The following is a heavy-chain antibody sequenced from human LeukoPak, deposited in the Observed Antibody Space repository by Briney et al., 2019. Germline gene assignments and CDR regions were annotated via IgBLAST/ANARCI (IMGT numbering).Heavy chain of an antibody. CDR2: MSYDGSNE. J-gene: IGHJ4*02. CDR3: ARGAPPDY. CDR1: GFTFSDYA. Sequence: PGRSQRLSCAASGFTFSDYAMYWVRQAPGKGLEWVASMSYDGSNEYYADSVKGRFTISRDNSKNTLYLQMSSLRTEDTAVYYCARGAPPDYWGQGTLVTVSS. V-gene: IGHV3-30-3*01.